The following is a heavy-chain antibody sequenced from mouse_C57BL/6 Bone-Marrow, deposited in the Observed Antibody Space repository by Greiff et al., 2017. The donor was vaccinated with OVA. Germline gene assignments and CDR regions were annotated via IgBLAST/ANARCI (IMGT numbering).Heavy chain of an antibody. CDR2: IDPENGDT. J-gene: IGHJ3*01. CDR1: GFNIKDDY. V-gene: IGHV14-4*01. Sequence: VQLKESGAELVRPGASVKLSCTASGFNIKDDYMHWVKQGPEQGLEWIGWIDPENGDTEYASKFQGKATITADTSSNTAYLQLSSLTSEDTAVYYCTTNYGYAAWFAYWGQGTLVTVSA. D-gene: IGHD2-2*01. CDR3: TTNYGYAAWFAY.